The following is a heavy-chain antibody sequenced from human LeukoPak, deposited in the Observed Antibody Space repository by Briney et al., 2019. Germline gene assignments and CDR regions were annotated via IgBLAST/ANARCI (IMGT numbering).Heavy chain of an antibody. J-gene: IGHJ4*02. Sequence: GASVKVSWKASGYTFTSYGISWVRQAPGQALEWMGWISGYNGNTNYAQKLQGRVTMTTDTSTSTAYMELRSLRSDDTAVYYCARDFHSSGYYHYFHYWGQGTLVTVSS. CDR3: ARDFHSSGYYHYFHY. CDR1: GYTFTSYG. V-gene: IGHV1-18*01. CDR2: ISGYNGNT. D-gene: IGHD3-22*01.